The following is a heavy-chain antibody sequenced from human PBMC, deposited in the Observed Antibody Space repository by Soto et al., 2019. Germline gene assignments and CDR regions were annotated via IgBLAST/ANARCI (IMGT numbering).Heavy chain of an antibody. J-gene: IGHJ3*02. CDR1: GFTFSSYG. D-gene: IGHD2-21*01. CDR2: ISYDGSNK. Sequence: GESLKISCAASGFTFSSYGMHWVRQAPGKGLEWVAVISYDGSNKYYADSVKGRFTISRDNSKNTLYLQMNSLRAEDTAVYYCATDGQTGGDFDIWGQGTMVTVSS. CDR3: ATDGQTGGDFDI. V-gene: IGHV3-30*03.